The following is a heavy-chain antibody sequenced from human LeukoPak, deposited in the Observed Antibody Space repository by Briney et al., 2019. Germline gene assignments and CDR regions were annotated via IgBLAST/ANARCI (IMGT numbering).Heavy chain of an antibody. J-gene: IGHJ4*02. CDR1: GFTFDDYA. D-gene: IGHD7-27*01. V-gene: IGHV3-9*01. Sequence: GGSLRLSCAASGFTFDDYAMHWVRQAPGKGLEWVSGISWSSGSIGYADSVKGRFTISRDNAKNSLYLQMNSLRAEDTALYYCAKSALGPSPYYFDYWGQGTLVTVSS. CDR2: ISWSSGSI. CDR3: AKSALGPSPYYFDY.